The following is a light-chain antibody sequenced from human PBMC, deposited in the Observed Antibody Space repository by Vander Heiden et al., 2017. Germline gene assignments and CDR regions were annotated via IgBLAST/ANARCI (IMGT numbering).Light chain of an antibody. CDR2: DAS. CDR3: QQYNSYSEWT. Sequence: DIQMTQPPSTLSASVGDRVTITCRASQSISSWLAWYQQKPGKAPKLLIYDASSLESGVPSRFSGSGSGTEFTLTICSLQPDDFATYYCQQYNSYSEWTFGQGTKVEIK. CDR1: QSISSW. V-gene: IGKV1-5*01. J-gene: IGKJ1*01.